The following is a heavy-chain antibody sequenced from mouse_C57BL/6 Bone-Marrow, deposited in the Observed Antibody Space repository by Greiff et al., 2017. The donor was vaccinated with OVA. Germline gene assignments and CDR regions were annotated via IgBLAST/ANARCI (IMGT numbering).Heavy chain of an antibody. J-gene: IGHJ2*01. CDR3: ARASITTAHFDY. V-gene: IGHV5-4*03. CDR1: GFTFSSYA. CDR2: ISDGGSYT. D-gene: IGHD1-1*01. Sequence: EVKLVESGGGLVKPGGSLKLSCAASGFTFSSYAMSWVRQTPEKRLEWVATISDGGSYTYYPDNVKGRFTISRDNAKNNLYLQMSHLTSEDTAMYDCARASITTAHFDYWGQGTTLTVSS.